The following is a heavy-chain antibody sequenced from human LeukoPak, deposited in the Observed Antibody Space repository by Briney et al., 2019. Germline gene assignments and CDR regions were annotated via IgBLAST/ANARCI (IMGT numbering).Heavy chain of an antibody. D-gene: IGHD6-19*01. CDR3: ARVDGYTSGWPYFDF. J-gene: IGHJ4*02. Sequence: GGSLRLSCAASGFTFSSYSMNWVRQAPGKGLGWVSYISSSSSTIYYADSVKGRFTISRDNAKNSLYLQMNSLRAEDTAVYYCARVDGYTSGWPYFDFWGQGTLVTVSS. V-gene: IGHV3-48*01. CDR2: ISSSSSTI. CDR1: GFTFSSYS.